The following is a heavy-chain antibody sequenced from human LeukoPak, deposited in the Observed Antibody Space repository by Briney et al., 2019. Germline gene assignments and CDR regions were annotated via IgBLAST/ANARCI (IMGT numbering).Heavy chain of an antibody. CDR1: GFTFSSYG. V-gene: IGHV3-30*02. D-gene: IGHD1-26*01. Sequence: GGSLRLSCAASGFTFSSYGMHWVRRAPGKGLEWVAFIRYDGSNKYYADSVKGRFTISRDNSKNTLYLQMNSLRAEDTAVYYCAKDLLPTYYYMDVWGKGTTVTVSS. CDR2: IRYDGSNK. J-gene: IGHJ6*03. CDR3: AKDLLPTYYYMDV.